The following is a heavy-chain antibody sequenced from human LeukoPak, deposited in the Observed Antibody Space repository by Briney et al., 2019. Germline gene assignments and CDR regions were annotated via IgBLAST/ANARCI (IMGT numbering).Heavy chain of an antibody. CDR1: GFTFGSYG. V-gene: IGHV3-30*02. CDR3: AKDLGRYCSSTSRMGGY. Sequence: GGSLRLSCAASGFTFGSYGMHWVRQAPGKGLEWVAFIRYDGSNTYYADSVKGRFTISRDNSKNTLYLQMNSLRAEDTAIYYCAKDLGRYCSSTSRMGGYWGQGTLVTVSS. J-gene: IGHJ1*01. D-gene: IGHD2-2*01. CDR2: IRYDGSNT.